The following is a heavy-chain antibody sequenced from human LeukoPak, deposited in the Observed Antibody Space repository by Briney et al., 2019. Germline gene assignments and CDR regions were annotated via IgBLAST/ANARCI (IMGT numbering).Heavy chain of an antibody. CDR2: INSDESIT. V-gene: IGHV3-74*01. CDR3: ARAAAAAGFFFDS. Sequence: GGSLRLSCAASGFTFSSYWMHWVRQAPGKGLVWVSRINSDESITNYADSVKGRFSISRDNAKDTVYLQMDSLRAEDTAVYYCARAAAAAGFFFDSWGQGTLVTVSS. D-gene: IGHD6-13*01. CDR1: GFTFSSYW. J-gene: IGHJ4*02.